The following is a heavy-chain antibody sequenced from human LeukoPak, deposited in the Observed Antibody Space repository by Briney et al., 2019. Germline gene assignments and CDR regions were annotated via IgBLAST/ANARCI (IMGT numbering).Heavy chain of an antibody. D-gene: IGHD2-8*01. V-gene: IGHV1-2*02. J-gene: IGHJ4*02. CDR1: GYTFTGYY. CDR3: ARVGDCTNGVCYRTFDY. Sequence: ASVKVSCKASGYTFTGYYMHWVRQAPGQGLEWMGWINPNSGGTNYAQKFQGRVTMTRDTSISTAYMELSWLRSDDTAVYYCARVGDCTNGVCYRTFDYWGQGTLVTVSS. CDR2: INPNSGGT.